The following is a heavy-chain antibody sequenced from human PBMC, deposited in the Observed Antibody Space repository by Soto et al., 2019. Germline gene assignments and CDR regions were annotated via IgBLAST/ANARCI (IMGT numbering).Heavy chain of an antibody. CDR2: ISSSSSYI. V-gene: IGHV3-21*01. CDR3: ARVGLVDDYIWGSYRSLDY. D-gene: IGHD3-16*02. J-gene: IGHJ4*02. Sequence: EVQLVESGGGLVKPGGSLRLSCAASGFTFSSYSMNWVRQAPGKGLEWVSSISSSSSYIYYADSVKGRFTISRDNAKNSLYLQMNSLRAEDTAVYYCARVGLVDDYIWGSYRSLDYWGQGTLVTVSS. CDR1: GFTFSSYS.